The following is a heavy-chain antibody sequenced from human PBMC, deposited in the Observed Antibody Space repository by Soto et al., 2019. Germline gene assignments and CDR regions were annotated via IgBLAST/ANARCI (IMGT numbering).Heavy chain of an antibody. CDR2: INAGNGNT. V-gene: IGHV1-3*01. CDR3: ARGTWGGDACDI. Sequence: ASVKVSCKASGYTFTSYAMHWVRQAPGQRLEWMGWINAGNGNTKYSQKFQGRVTITRDTSASTACMELSSLRSEDTAVYYCARGTWGGDACDILGQGTMDIVSS. CDR1: GYTFTSYA. D-gene: IGHD7-27*01. J-gene: IGHJ3*02.